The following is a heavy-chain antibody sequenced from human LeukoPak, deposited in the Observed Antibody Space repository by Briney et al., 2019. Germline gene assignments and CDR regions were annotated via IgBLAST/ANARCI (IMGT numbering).Heavy chain of an antibody. Sequence: SETLSLTCAVYGGSFSNYYWTWIRQPPGKGLEWIGEIDHSGSSHYNPSLKSRVTISVDTSKNQLSLKLSSVTAADTAVYYCARGLEYRIAIFGVVKFYYFDFWGQGTLVTVSS. CDR3: ARGLEYRIAIFGVVKFYYFDF. J-gene: IGHJ4*02. V-gene: IGHV4-34*01. CDR2: IDHSGSS. CDR1: GGSFSNYY. D-gene: IGHD3-3*01.